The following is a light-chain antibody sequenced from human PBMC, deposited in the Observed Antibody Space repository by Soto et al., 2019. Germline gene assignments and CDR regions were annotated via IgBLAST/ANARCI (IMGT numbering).Light chain of an antibody. J-gene: IGKJ1*01. Sequence: DIQMTQSPSSLSASVGDRVTISCRASQTISTYLHWYQHKPGRAPRLLIYVVSSLQSGVPSRFSGSGSGTDFTLTIRSLQPEDFATYYCQQSHSIPLTFGQGTKVEIK. V-gene: IGKV1-39*01. CDR3: QQSHSIPLT. CDR2: VVS. CDR1: QTISTY.